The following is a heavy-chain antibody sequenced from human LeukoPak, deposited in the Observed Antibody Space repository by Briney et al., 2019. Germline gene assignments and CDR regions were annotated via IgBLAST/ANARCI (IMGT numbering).Heavy chain of an antibody. CDR3: VVNPGYTGSWGTFDS. J-gene: IGHJ4*02. V-gene: IGHV5-51*01. Sequence: GESLKISCKASGYRFTNYWIGWVRQMAGKGLEWMGSIYPGDSDTRYSPSFQGQVTISADKSISTAYLQWSSLKASDTAMYYCVVNPGYTGSWGTFDSWGQGTLVTVSS. CDR1: GYRFTNYW. CDR2: IYPGDSDT. D-gene: IGHD1-26*01.